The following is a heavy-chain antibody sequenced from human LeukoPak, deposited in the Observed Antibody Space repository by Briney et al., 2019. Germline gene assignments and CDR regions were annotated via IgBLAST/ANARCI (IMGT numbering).Heavy chain of an antibody. V-gene: IGHV3-11*03. J-gene: IGHJ6*02. Sequence: GGSLRLSCAASGFSFSDYYMNWIRQAPGKGLQWVSYISGSSTHTNYADSVKGRFTISRDNAKNSLYLQMNSLRAEDTAVYYCAKYSSSSNYYYGMDVWGQGTTVTVSS. CDR2: ISGSSTHT. D-gene: IGHD6-13*01. CDR3: AKYSSSSNYYYGMDV. CDR1: GFSFSDYY.